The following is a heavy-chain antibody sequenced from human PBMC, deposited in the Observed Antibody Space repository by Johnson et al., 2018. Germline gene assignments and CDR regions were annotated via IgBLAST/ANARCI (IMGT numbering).Heavy chain of an antibody. D-gene: IGHD1-14*01. CDR3: ARVFPTGYMDV. V-gene: IGHV1-46*03. CDR1: GYTFTSYY. CDR2: IHPSGGST. Sequence: QVQLVESGAEVKKPGASVKVSCKASGYTFTSYYMHWVRQAPGPGLEWMGIIHPSGGSTSYAQKFQGRVTMTRDTSTRTVYMELSSLRSADTAVYSWARVFPTGYMDVWGKGTTVTVSS. J-gene: IGHJ6*03.